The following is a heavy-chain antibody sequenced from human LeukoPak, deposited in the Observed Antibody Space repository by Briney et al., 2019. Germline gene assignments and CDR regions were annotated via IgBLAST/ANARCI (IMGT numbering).Heavy chain of an antibody. J-gene: IGHJ4*02. CDR1: GGSISSYY. CDR3: ARKEWVPYYFDY. V-gene: IGHV4-4*07. CDR2: IYTSRST. D-gene: IGHD3-3*01. Sequence: SETLSLTCTVSGGSISSYYWSWIRQPAGKGLEWIGRIYTSRSTNYNPSLKSRVTMSVDTSKNQFSLKLSSVTAADTAVYHCARKEWVPYYFDYWGQGALVTVSS.